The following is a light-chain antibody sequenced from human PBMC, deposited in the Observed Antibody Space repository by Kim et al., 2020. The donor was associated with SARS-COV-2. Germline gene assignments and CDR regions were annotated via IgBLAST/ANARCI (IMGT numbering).Light chain of an antibody. V-gene: IGKV4-1*01. J-gene: IGKJ2*02. CDR3: QQYYSSPRT. CDR2: WAS. CDR1: QSVLYSSNNKNY. Sequence: RATINCKSSQSVLYSSNNKNYLAWFQQKPGQSPKLLIHWASTRESGVPDRFSGSGSGTDFTLTISSLQAEDVAVYYCQQYYSSPRTFGQGTKLEI.